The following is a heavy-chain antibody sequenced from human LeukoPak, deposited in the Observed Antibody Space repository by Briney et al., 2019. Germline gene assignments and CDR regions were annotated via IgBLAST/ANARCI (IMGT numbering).Heavy chain of an antibody. J-gene: IGHJ4*02. CDR2: ISYDGSNK. Sequence: GGSLRLSCAASGFTFSSYAMHWVRQAPGKGLEWAAVISYDGSNKYYADSVKGRFTISRDNFKNTLYLEMNSLRVEDTAVYYCAKPSGKLEYYDFWSGYSSPYYFDYWGQGTLVTVSS. CDR1: GFTFSSYA. CDR3: AKPSGKLEYYDFWSGYSSPYYFDY. V-gene: IGHV3-30-3*02. D-gene: IGHD3-3*01.